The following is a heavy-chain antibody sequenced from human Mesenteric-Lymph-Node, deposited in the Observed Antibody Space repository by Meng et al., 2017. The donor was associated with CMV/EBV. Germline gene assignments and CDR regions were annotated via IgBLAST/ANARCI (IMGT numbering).Heavy chain of an antibody. CDR2: INPYSGGT. CDR3: ARGFRIVLAGTPLEY. CDR1: GYTFSGYY. J-gene: IGHJ4*02. V-gene: IGHV1-2*02. D-gene: IGHD6-19*01. Sequence: ASVKVSCKASGYTFSGYYMHWVRQAPGQGLEWMGWINPYSGGTNYAQKFQGRVTMTRDTSISTAYMELSRLRSDDTAVYYCARGFRIVLAGTPLEYWGQGTLVTVSS.